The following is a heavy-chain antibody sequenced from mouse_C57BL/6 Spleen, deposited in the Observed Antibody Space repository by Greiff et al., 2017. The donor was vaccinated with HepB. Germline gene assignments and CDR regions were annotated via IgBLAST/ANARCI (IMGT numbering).Heavy chain of an antibody. CDR1: GYTFTSYW. CDR2: IYPSDSET. J-gene: IGHJ3*01. CDR3: AGGYDGFAY. D-gene: IGHD2-2*01. Sequence: QVQLKESGAELVRPGSSVKLSCKASGYTFTSYWMDWVKQRPGQGLEWIGNIYPSDSETHYNQKFKDKATLTVDKSSSTAYMQLSSLTSEDSAVYYCAGGYDGFAYWGQGTLVTVSA. V-gene: IGHV1-61*01.